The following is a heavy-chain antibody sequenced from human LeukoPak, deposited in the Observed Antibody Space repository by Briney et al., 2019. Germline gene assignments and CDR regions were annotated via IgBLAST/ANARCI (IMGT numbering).Heavy chain of an antibody. D-gene: IGHD5-24*01. CDR3: ARGQDAFKTGY. CDR2: IHPSAIT. J-gene: IGHJ4*02. V-gene: IGHV4-31*03. CDR1: GGSLTIGSYY. Sequence: SETLSLTCTVSGGSLTIGSYYWTWIRHYPGKGLEWIGYIHPSAITDYNPSLKSRVTMSLAMSQNQFSLKLTSVTAADTAIYYCARGQDAFKTGYWGQGTLVTVSS.